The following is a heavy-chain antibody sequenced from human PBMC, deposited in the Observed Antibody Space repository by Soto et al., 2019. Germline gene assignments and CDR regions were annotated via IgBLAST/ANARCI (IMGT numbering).Heavy chain of an antibody. CDR1: GGSINNYY. D-gene: IGHD2-15*01. CDR3: ARGNTPDF. V-gene: IGHV4-4*07. Sequence: QVQLQESGPGLVKPSETLSLTCTVSGGSINNYYWTWIRQPAGKGLEWIGRIYTSGSTTYNPSLKSRVTMSIDTSKNQFSLKLRSVTAADTAVYYCARGNTPDFWGQGTLVTVSS. J-gene: IGHJ1*01. CDR2: IYTSGST.